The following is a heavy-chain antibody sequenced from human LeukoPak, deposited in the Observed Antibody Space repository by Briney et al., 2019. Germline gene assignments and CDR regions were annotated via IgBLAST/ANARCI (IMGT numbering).Heavy chain of an antibody. CDR3: ARTHIVVVPAATDDAFDI. Sequence: PSETLSLTCTVSGGSISSYYWGWIRQPPGKGLEWIGEINHSGSTNYNPSLKSRVTISVDTSKNQFSLKLSSVTAADTAVYYCARTHIVVVPAATDDAFDIWGQGTMVTVSS. J-gene: IGHJ3*02. CDR2: INHSGST. CDR1: GGSISSYY. D-gene: IGHD2-2*01. V-gene: IGHV4-34*01.